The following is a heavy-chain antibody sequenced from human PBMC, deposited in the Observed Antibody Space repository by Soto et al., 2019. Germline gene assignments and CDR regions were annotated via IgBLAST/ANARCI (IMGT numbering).Heavy chain of an antibody. CDR2: INHSGST. CDR1: GGSFSGYY. V-gene: IGHV4-34*01. Sequence: QVQLQQWGAGLLKPSETLSLTCAVYGGSFSGYYWSWIRQPPGKGLEWIGEINHSGSTNYNPSLKSRVTISVDTSKNQCSLKLSSVTAADTAVYYCARDPDIVVVPAARYFDYWGQGTLVTVSS. CDR3: ARDPDIVVVPAARYFDY. J-gene: IGHJ4*02. D-gene: IGHD2-2*01.